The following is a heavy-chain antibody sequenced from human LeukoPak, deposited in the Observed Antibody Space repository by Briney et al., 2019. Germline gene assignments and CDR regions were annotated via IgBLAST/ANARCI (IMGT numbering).Heavy chain of an antibody. V-gene: IGHV4-38-2*02. D-gene: IGHD1-26*01. CDR2: IYYSGST. CDR3: ARDRSGSYDC. Sequence: SETLSLTCTVSGYSISSGYYWGWIRQPPGKGLEWIGSIYYSGSTYYNPSLKSRVTISVDTSKNQFSLKLSSVTAADTAVYYCARDRSGSYDCWGQGTLVTVSS. CDR1: GYSISSGYY. J-gene: IGHJ4*02.